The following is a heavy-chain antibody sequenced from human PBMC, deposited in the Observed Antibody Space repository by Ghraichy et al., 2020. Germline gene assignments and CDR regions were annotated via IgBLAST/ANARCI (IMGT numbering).Heavy chain of an antibody. CDR3: ARVAYYFGSGRFDS. CDR1: GGSFSGYY. V-gene: IGHV4-34*01. CDR2: IDHSGSS. Sequence: SETLALTCAVYGGSFSGYYWSWIRQPPGKGLEWIGEIDHSGSSNYNPSLESRVTISVDTSKNQFSLNLSSVIAADTSVYYCARVAYYFGSGRFDSWGQGTLVTVSS. D-gene: IGHD3-10*01. J-gene: IGHJ4*02.